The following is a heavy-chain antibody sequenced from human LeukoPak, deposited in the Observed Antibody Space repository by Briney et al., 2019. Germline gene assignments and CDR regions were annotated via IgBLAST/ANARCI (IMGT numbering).Heavy chain of an antibody. V-gene: IGHV3-33*01. D-gene: IGHD6-6*01. CDR2: IWYDGSNK. CDR3: ATFEYSSSSSVY. Sequence: GRSLRLSCTASGFTFSSYGMHWVRQAPGKGLEWVGVIWYDGSNKYYADSVKGRFTFSRENSKNSLYLQINGLRAEDTADYYVATFEYSSSSSVYWGEGAPVTASS. CDR1: GFTFSSYG. J-gene: IGHJ4*03.